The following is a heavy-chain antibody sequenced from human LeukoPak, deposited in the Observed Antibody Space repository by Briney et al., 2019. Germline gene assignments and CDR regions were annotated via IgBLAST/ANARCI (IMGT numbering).Heavy chain of an antibody. J-gene: IGHJ3*02. CDR3: ARRYSGYGNAFDI. V-gene: IGHV4-34*01. CDR1: GGSFSGYY. Sequence: SETLSLTCAVYGGSFSGYYWRWIRQPPGKGLECIGEINHSGSTNYKSSLKSRVTISVDTSKSQFSLKLSSVTAADTAVYYCARRYSGYGNAFDIWGQGTMVTVSS. CDR2: INHSGST. D-gene: IGHD5-12*01.